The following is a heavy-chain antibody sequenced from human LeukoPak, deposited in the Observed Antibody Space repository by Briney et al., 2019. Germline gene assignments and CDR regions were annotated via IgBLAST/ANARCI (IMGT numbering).Heavy chain of an antibody. CDR1: GYTFTSYG. V-gene: IGHV1-18*01. Sequence: ASVKVSCKASGYTFTSYGISWVRQAPGQGFEWMGWISAYNGNTNYAQKLQGRVTMTTDTSTSTAYMELRSLRSDDTAVYYCARALAVAGNGDAFDIWGQGTMVTVSS. CDR2: ISAYNGNT. J-gene: IGHJ3*02. CDR3: ARALAVAGNGDAFDI. D-gene: IGHD6-19*01.